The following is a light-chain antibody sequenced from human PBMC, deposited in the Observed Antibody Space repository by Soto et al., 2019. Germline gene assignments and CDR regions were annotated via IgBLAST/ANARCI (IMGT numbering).Light chain of an antibody. J-gene: IGKJ2*01. CDR2: AAS. CDR3: QQLNSYPQT. V-gene: IGKV1-9*01. Sequence: DIQLTQSPSFLSASVGDRVTITCRASQGLSSYLAWYQQKPGKAPKLLIYAASTLQSGVPSRFSGSRSGTEFTLTISSLQPEDFATYYCQQLNSYPQTFGQGTKVDIK. CDR1: QGLSSY.